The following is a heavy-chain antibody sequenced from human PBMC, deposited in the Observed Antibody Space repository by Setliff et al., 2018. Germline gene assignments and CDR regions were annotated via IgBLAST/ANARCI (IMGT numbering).Heavy chain of an antibody. Sequence: PSETLSLTCTVSDGSLSTYYWSWIRQPPGKGLEFIGYVYYSGTANYSPSLRSRLTISVDTSKNQFSLKLRSVTAADTAVYYCARGGERYYSASWGQGTLVTVSS. CDR3: ARGGERYYSAS. CDR2: VYYSGTA. D-gene: IGHD1-20*01. CDR1: DGSLSTYY. J-gene: IGHJ4*02. V-gene: IGHV4-59*01.